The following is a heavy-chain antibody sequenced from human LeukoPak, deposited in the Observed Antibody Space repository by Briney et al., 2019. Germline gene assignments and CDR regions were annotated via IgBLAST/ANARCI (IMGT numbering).Heavy chain of an antibody. CDR3: ARAPYYDSSGTSTF. CDR2: MNPNSGNT. Sequence: ASVKVSCKASGYTFSDYYMHWVRQATGQGLEWMGWMNPNSGNTGYAQKFQGRVTMTRNTSISTAYMELSSLRSEDTAVYYCARAPYYDSSGTSTFWGQGTMVTVSS. V-gene: IGHV1-8*02. J-gene: IGHJ3*01. CDR1: GYTFSDYY. D-gene: IGHD3-22*01.